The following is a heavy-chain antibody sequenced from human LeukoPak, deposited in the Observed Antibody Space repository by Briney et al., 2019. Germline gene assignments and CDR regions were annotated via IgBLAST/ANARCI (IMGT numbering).Heavy chain of an antibody. Sequence: GGSRRLSCAGSGFISSRYSMNWTRQAPGKGLEWVAHISGSGGTIYYADSVKGRFTISRDNAKNSLYLQMNSLRAEDTAVYYCSSSDPKTTNAFDIWGQGTMVTVSS. CDR1: GFISSRYS. J-gene: IGHJ3*02. CDR3: SSSDPKTTNAFDI. D-gene: IGHD1-1*01. V-gene: IGHV3-48*01. CDR2: ISGSGGTI.